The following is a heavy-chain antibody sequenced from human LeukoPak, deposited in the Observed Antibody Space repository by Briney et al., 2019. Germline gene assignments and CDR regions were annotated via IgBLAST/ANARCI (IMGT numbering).Heavy chain of an antibody. Sequence: PSQTLSLTCTVSGGSISSGAYYWSWIRQPAGKGLEWIGRIYTSGSTDYNPSLKSRVTISVDTSKNQFSLKLSSVTAADTAVYYCARTTTVVLPDYWGQGTLVTVSS. D-gene: IGHD4-23*01. CDR1: GGSISSGAYY. CDR3: ARTTTVVLPDY. V-gene: IGHV4-61*02. J-gene: IGHJ4*02. CDR2: IYTSGST.